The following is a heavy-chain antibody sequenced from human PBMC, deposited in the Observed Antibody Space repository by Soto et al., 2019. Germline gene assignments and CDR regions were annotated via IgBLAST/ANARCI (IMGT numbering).Heavy chain of an antibody. CDR2: VSIGGST. V-gene: IGHV3-23*01. Sequence: DVQLLESGGGLVQPEGSLRLSCAASGFTFSSYAMGWVRQGPGKGLEWVAVVSIGGSTQYADSVRGRFTISRDNSKNTLSLQMNRLTAEDTAVYFCAKRRGAGGHFDYWGQGALVTVSS. J-gene: IGHJ4*02. D-gene: IGHD2-15*01. CDR1: GFTFSSYA. CDR3: AKRRGAGGHFDY.